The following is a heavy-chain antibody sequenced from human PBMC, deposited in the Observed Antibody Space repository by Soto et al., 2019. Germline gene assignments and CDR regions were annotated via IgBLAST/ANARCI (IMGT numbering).Heavy chain of an antibody. Sequence: PSETLSLTCTVSGGSISSGDYYWSWIRQPPGKGLEWIGYIYYSGSTYYNPSPKNLLYLQMDSLTAEDTAVYYCAKGSPWQLQVREYFDYWGQGALVTVSS. D-gene: IGHD2-15*01. V-gene: IGHV4-30-4*02. CDR1: GGSISSGDYY. CDR2: IYYSGST. CDR3: EYFDY. J-gene: IGHJ4*02.